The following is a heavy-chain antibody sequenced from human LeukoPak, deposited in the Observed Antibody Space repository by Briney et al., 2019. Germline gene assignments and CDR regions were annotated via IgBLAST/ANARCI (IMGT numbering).Heavy chain of an antibody. CDR1: GGSFSGYY. J-gene: IGHJ4*02. V-gene: IGHV4-34*01. Sequence: SETLSLTCAVYGGSFSGYYWSWIRQPPGKGLEWIGEINHSGSTNYNPSLKSRVTISVDTSKNQFSLKPSSVTAADTAVYYCARERDDSSGYYLEDYWGQGTLVTVSS. D-gene: IGHD3-22*01. CDR3: ARERDDSSGYYLEDY. CDR2: INHSGST.